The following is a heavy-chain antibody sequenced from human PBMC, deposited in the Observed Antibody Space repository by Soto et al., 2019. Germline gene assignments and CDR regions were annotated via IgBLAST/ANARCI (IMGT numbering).Heavy chain of an antibody. Sequence: EVQLVESGGGLVKPGGSLRLSCAASGFTFSSYSMNWVRQAPGKGLEWVSSISSSSSYIYYADSVKGRFTISRDNAKNSLYLQMNSLRAEDTAVYYCAREYGLRFLEWSPRPVDYWGQGTLVTVSS. V-gene: IGHV3-21*01. CDR3: AREYGLRFLEWSPRPVDY. CDR2: ISSSSSYI. J-gene: IGHJ4*02. D-gene: IGHD3-3*01. CDR1: GFTFSSYS.